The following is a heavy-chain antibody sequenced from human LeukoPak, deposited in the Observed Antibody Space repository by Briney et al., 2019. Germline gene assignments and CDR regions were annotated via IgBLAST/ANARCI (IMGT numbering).Heavy chain of an antibody. CDR2: INPNSGGT. CDR3: ARDQRVSPYYYYGMDV. D-gene: IGHD3-22*01. CDR1: GYTFISYY. Sequence: ASVKVSCKASGYTFISYYMHWVRQAPGQGLEWMGWINPNSGGTNYAQKFQGRVTMTRDTSISTACMELSRLRSDDTAVYYCARDQRVSPYYYYGMDVWGQGTTVTASS. V-gene: IGHV1-2*02. J-gene: IGHJ6*02.